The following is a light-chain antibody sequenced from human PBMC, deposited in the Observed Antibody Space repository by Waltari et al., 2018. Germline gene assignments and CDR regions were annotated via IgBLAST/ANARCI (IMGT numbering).Light chain of an antibody. CDR3: QQYGGSPRIFT. Sequence: EIVLTQSPATLSLSPGERSTLSCRASQSVSRFLAWFQQKLGQAPRLLIYDAYNRATGIPARFSGSGSGTDFTLTISRLEPEDFAVYYCQQYGGSPRIFTFGAGTKVEIK. V-gene: IGKV3-11*01. J-gene: IGKJ3*01. CDR1: QSVSRF. CDR2: DAY.